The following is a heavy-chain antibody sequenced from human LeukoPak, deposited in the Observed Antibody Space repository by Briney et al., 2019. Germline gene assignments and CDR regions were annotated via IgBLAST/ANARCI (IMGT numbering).Heavy chain of an antibody. V-gene: IGHV4-59*01. J-gene: IGHJ4*02. CDR3: ARVGDWNDLVY. CDR2: ILYSGTT. CDR1: GGFISPYY. Sequence: SETLSLTCTVSGGFISPYYWSWIRQTPGKGLEWIGYILYSGTTTNYNPSLKSRVTISVDTSKNQFSLKLSSVTAADTAVYYCARVGDWNDLVYWGQGTLVTVSS. D-gene: IGHD1-1*01.